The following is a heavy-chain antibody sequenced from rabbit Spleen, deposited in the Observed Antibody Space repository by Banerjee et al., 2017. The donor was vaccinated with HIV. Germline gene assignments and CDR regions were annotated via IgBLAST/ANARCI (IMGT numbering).Heavy chain of an antibody. CDR3: VRGASGSGYYSL. V-gene: IGHV1S40*01. CDR1: GFSLSSRHN. D-gene: IGHD1-1*01. J-gene: IGHJ4*01. Sequence: QSLEESGGDLVKPEGSLTLTCTVSGFSLSSRHNICWVRQAPGKGPEWIAAINGGDSGTDYARWAKCRFTISSHNAQNTLYLQLNSLTAADTATYFCVRGASGSGYYSLWGPGTLVTVS. CDR2: INGGDSGT.